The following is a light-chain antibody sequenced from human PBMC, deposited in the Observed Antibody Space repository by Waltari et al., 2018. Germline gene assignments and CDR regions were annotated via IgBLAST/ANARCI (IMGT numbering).Light chain of an antibody. J-gene: IGKJ2*01. CDR2: GAP. CDR3: QQYNNWPRLYT. Sequence: EIVMTQSPATLSVSPGERATLSCRASQSVSSNLAWYQQTPGQAPRLLIYGAPTRATGIPARFSGSGSGTEFTLTISSLQSEDFAVYYCQQYNNWPRLYTFGQGTKLEIK. CDR1: QSVSSN. V-gene: IGKV3-15*01.